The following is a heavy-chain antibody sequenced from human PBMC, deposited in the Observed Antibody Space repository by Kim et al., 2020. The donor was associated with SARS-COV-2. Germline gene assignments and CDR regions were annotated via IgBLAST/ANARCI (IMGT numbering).Heavy chain of an antibody. CDR1: GGSISSGGYY. CDR3: ARGPLKNPVPLGYYYYYGMDV. J-gene: IGHJ6*02. Sequence: SETLSLTCTVSGGSISSGGYYWSWIRQHPGKGLEWIGYIYYSGSTYYNPSLKSRVTISVDTSKNQFSLKLSSVTAADTAVYYCARGPLKNPVPLGYYYYYGMDVWGQGTTLTVSS. CDR2: IYYSGST. V-gene: IGHV4-31*03.